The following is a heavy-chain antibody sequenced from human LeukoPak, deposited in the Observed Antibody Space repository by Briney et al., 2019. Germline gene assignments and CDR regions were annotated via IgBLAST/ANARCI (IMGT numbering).Heavy chain of an antibody. CDR1: GGSISSDSYH. J-gene: IGHJ6*02. V-gene: IGHV4-61*01. CDR3: ARDLKHGFNYYYYGLEV. Sequence: PSETLSLTCTVSGGSISSDSYHWSWIRQPPGKGLEWIGYIYFSGNTKYNPSLENRVTISVDRSKSQFYLTLRSVTAADTDAYSSARDLKHGFNYYYYGLEVWGQGTTVTVSS. CDR2: IYFSGNT. D-gene: IGHD3-9*01.